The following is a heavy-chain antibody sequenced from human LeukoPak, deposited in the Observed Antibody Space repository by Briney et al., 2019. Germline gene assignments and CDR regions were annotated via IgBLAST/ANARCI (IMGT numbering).Heavy chain of an antibody. CDR1: GFTFSSYA. J-gene: IGHJ4*02. CDR3: ARDAYSSGWSPLGY. V-gene: IGHV3-30*04. D-gene: IGHD6-19*01. CDR2: ISYDGSNK. Sequence: GGSLRLSCAASGFTFSSYAMHWVRQTPGKGLEWVAVISYDGSNKYYADSVKGRFTISRDNSKNTLYLQMNGLRAEDTAVYYCARDAYSSGWSPLGYWGQGTLVTVSS.